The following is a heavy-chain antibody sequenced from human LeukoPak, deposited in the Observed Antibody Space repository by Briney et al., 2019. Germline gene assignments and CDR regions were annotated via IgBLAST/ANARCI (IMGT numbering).Heavy chain of an antibody. CDR1: GYTLTELS. V-gene: IGHV1-24*01. CDR2: FDPEDGET. CDR3: ATDEDYGGNAKVY. J-gene: IGHJ4*02. D-gene: IGHD4-23*01. Sequence: ASVKVPCKVSGYTLTELSMHWVRQAPGKGLEWMGGFDPEDGETIYAQKFQGRVTMTEDTSTDTAYMELSSLRSADTAVYYCATDEDYGGNAKVYWGQGTLVTVSS.